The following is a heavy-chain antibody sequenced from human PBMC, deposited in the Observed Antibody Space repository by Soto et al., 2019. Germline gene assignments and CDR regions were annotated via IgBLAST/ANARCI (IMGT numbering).Heavy chain of an antibody. CDR1: GVPLMIAG. CDR2: MKSKTDGGTT. V-gene: IGHV3-15*07. J-gene: IGHJ4*02. D-gene: IGHD3-22*01. Sequence: PGGSLELPCAASGVPLMIAGVAWSRQPQGKGVEWVGRMKSKTDGGTTDYAAPVKGRFTISRVDSTNTLYLQINRLKTKDTAVYYCTREHPYYYDGSAHDHWGQGILVTVSS. CDR3: TREHPYYYDGSAHDH.